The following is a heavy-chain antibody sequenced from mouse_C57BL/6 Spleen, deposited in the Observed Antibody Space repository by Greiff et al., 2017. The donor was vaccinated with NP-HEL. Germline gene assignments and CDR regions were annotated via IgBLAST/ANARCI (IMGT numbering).Heavy chain of an antibody. V-gene: IGHV14-1*01. CDR2: IDPDDVDT. Sequence: EVQLQQSGAELVRPGASVKLSCTASGFNIKDYYMHWVKQRPEQGLEWIGRIDPDDVDTEYAPKFQGKATMTADTSSNTAYLELSSLTSEDTAVYYCTAGGNPYAMDYWGQGASVTVSS. CDR1: GFNIKDYY. CDR3: TAGGNPYAMDY. D-gene: IGHD2-1*01. J-gene: IGHJ4*01.